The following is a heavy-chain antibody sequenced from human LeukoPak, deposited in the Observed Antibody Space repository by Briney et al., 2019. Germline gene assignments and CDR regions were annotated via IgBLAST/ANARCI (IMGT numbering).Heavy chain of an antibody. D-gene: IGHD3-3*01. CDR1: GFTFSSYW. J-gene: IGHJ5*02. V-gene: IGHV3-74*01. CDR2: INSDGRST. Sequence: GSLKLSCAASGFTFSSYWMHWVRQAPGKGLGWVSRINSDGRSTSYADSVKGRFTISRDNAKNTLYLQMNSLRAEDTAVYYCAREGGIWSGPNWFDPWGQGTLVTVSS. CDR3: AREGGIWSGPNWFDP.